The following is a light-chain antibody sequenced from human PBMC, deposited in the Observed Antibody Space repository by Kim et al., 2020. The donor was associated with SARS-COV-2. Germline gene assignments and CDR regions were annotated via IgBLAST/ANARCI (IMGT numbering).Light chain of an antibody. Sequence: PASISCRSKHTLLHEDGNTYLNWFHQRPGQSPRRLMYRVSNRDSGAQDRFSGSGSGTEFTLKISRVEPEDVGVYYCMQGTHWPWTFGQGTKVDIK. J-gene: IGKJ1*01. V-gene: IGKV2-30*02. CDR1: HTLLHEDGNTY. CDR2: RVS. CDR3: MQGTHWPWT.